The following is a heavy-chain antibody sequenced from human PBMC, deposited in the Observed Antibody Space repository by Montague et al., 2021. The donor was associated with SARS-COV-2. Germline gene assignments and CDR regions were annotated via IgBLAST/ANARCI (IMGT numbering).Heavy chain of an antibody. V-gene: IGHV4-39*07. CDR3: ARDDIVLQGVTKGMDV. D-gene: IGHD3-10*01. CDR2: MYYSGST. Sequence: TLSLTCTVSGGSISSSNYYWGWIRQPPGKGLEWIGNMYYSGSTYYNPSLKGRVTISIDTSKNQFSLKLSSVTAADTAVYYCARDDIVLQGVTKGMDVWGQGTTVTVSS. J-gene: IGHJ6*02. CDR1: GGSISSSNYY.